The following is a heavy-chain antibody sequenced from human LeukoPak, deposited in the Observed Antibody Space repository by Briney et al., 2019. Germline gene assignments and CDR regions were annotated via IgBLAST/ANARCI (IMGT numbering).Heavy chain of an antibody. J-gene: IGHJ3*02. Sequence: SETLSLTCAVSGYSISSGYYWGWIRQPPGKGLEWIGSIYHSGSTYYNPSLKSRVTISVDTSKNQFSLKLSSVTAVDTAVYYCARGDEYCSSPSCPDISAFDIWGQGTMVTVSS. CDR3: ARGDEYCSSPSCPDISAFDI. D-gene: IGHD2-2*01. V-gene: IGHV4-38-2*01. CDR1: GYSISSGYY. CDR2: IYHSGST.